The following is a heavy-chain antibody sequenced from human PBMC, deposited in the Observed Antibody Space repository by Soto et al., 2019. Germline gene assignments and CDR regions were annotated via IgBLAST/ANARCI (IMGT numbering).Heavy chain of an antibody. CDR3: TRDKWESSVFCGMDV. D-gene: IGHD1-26*01. CDR1: GFTFSSYT. V-gene: IGHV3-48*02. CDR2: ISHTSNTI. Sequence: VGSLRLSCAASGFTFSSYTMNWVRQAPGKGLEWVSYISHTSNTIYYADSVKGRFTISRDNAKNSLYLQMNSLRDEDTALYYCTRDKWESSVFCGMDVWGQGTTVTVSS. J-gene: IGHJ6*02.